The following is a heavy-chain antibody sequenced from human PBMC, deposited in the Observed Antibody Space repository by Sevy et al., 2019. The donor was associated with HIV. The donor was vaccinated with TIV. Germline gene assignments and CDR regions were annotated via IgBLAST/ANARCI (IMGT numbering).Heavy chain of an antibody. V-gene: IGHV3-23*01. D-gene: IGHD2-8*01. CDR3: AREGCTKPHDY. CDR1: GFTFSKYS. J-gene: IGHJ4*02. Sequence: GGSLRLSCAASGFTFSKYSMSWIRQTPGKGLEWVSTFSFGCGKINYAESVKGRFTISRDDSRNTFYLQMNRLRAEDTAIYYCAREGCTKPHDYWGQGTVVTVSS. CDR2: FSFGCGKI.